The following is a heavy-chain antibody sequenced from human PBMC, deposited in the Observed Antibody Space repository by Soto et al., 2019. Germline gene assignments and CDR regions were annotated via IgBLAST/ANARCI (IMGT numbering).Heavy chain of an antibody. CDR2: ISDDGSST. V-gene: IGHV3-30-3*01. Sequence: QVQLVESGGGVVQPGRSLRLSCAASGFIFNTYPMHWVRQAPGKGLEWVALISDDGSSTYYAASVKGRFTISRGNSKNTLYLQMNSLSAEDTSVYYCTRADLTVTMSVFDPWGQGTLVTVSA. J-gene: IGHJ5*02. D-gene: IGHD4-17*01. CDR3: TRADLTVTMSVFDP. CDR1: GFIFNTYP.